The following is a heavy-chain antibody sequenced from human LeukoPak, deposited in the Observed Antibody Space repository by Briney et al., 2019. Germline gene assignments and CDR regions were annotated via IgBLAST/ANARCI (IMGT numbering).Heavy chain of an antibody. J-gene: IGHJ4*02. V-gene: IGHV3-23*01. Sequence: GGSLRLSCAASGFTFSSYAMTWVRQAPGKGLEWVSTISGSGDSTYYADSVKGRFTISRDNSKNTLYLQMNSLRAEETAIYYCAKAPVASCRGAFCYPFDCWGQGNLVTVSS. CDR1: GFTFSSYA. CDR2: ISGSGDST. D-gene: IGHD2-15*01. CDR3: AKAPVASCRGAFCYPFDC.